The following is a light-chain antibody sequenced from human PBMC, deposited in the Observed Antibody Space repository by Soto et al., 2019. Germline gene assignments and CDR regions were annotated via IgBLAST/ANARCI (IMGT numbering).Light chain of an antibody. CDR2: DVS. Sequence: QSALTQPASVSGSPGQSITISCTGTSSDVGGYNYVSWYQQHPGKAPKLMIYDVSNRPSGVSNRFSGSKSGNTASLTISGLQAEDEADYYCRSYTSSSPLGGHVVFGGGTKLTVL. J-gene: IGLJ2*01. CDR1: SSDVGGYNY. CDR3: RSYTSSSPLGGHVV. V-gene: IGLV2-14*01.